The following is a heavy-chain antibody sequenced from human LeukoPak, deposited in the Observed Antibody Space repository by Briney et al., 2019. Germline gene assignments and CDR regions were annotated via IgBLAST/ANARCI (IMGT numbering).Heavy chain of an antibody. V-gene: IGHV3-30*18. CDR3: TKRPSDYGDYVSYFDY. CDR1: GFSFISYG. CDR2: ISDDGRSK. J-gene: IGHJ4*02. D-gene: IGHD4-17*01. Sequence: GGSLRLSCAAAGFSFISYGMHWVRQAPGKGLEWVGVISDDGRSKDYADSVKGRFTISRDNSKDTLYLQMNSLRAEDTAVYYCTKRPSDYGDYVSYFDYWGRGTLVTVSS.